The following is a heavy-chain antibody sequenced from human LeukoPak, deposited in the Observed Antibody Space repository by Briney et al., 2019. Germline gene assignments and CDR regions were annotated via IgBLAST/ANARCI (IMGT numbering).Heavy chain of an antibody. D-gene: IGHD1-26*01. CDR3: ARGWMGGGVGAIGVIDY. J-gene: IGHJ4*02. Sequence: PSETLSLTCTVSGGSISSYYWSWIRQPAGKGLEWIGRIYTSGSTNYNPSLKSRVTMSVDTSKNQFSLKLSSVTAANTAVYYCARGWMGGGVGAIGVIDYWGQGTLVTASS. CDR1: GGSISSYY. CDR2: IYTSGST. V-gene: IGHV4-4*07.